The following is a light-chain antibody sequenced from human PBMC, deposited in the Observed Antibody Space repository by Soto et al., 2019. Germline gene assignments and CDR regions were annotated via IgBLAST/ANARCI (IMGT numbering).Light chain of an antibody. J-gene: IGKJ1*01. Sequence: EIVLTQSPGTLSLSPGEIATLYFSASQSVTIGYLAWFQQKPGQAPRLLIYGARTRATGVPDRFSASGSGTDFSLTISRLEPEDYAVYYCQQYGTSPRTFGQGTKVDIK. CDR1: QSVTIGY. V-gene: IGKV3-20*01. CDR2: GAR. CDR3: QQYGTSPRT.